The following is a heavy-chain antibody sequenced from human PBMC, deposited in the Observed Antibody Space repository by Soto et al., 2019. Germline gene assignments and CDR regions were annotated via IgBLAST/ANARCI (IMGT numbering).Heavy chain of an antibody. Sequence: GGSLRLSCEASGFAVTTYWMHWGRRAPGKGLVWVSGIKRDGTTTAYADSVKGRFTMSRDNAKNRLYLQMSSLSAEDTAVYYCSSLFASTYTPRPVDHWGQGTQVTASS. V-gene: IGHV3-74*01. CDR1: GFAVTTYW. CDR2: IKRDGTTT. J-gene: IGHJ4*02. D-gene: IGHD2-2*02. CDR3: SSLFASTYTPRPVDH.